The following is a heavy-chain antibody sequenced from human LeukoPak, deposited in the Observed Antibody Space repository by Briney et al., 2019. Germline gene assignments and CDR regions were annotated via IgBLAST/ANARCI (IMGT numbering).Heavy chain of an antibody. V-gene: IGHV3-7*01. CDR1: GFSFSDAW. D-gene: IGHD6-13*01. J-gene: IGHJ3*02. CDR3: ARDMYSSSWYYEGFAFDI. CDR2: IKQDGSEK. Sequence: PGGSLRLSCAASGFSFSDAWMNWVRQAPGKGLEWVANIKQDGSEKYYVDSVKGRFTISRDNAKNSLYLQMNSLRAEDTAVYYCARDMYSSSWYYEGFAFDIWGQGTMVTVSS.